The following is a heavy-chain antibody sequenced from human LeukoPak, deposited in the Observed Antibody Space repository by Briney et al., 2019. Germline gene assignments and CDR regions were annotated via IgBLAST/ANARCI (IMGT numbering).Heavy chain of an antibody. J-gene: IGHJ6*02. CDR3: ARRRVLSYYYYYGMDV. CDR1: GYTFTSYD. V-gene: IGHV1-8*01. D-gene: IGHD2-2*01. CDR2: MNPNSGNT. Sequence: ASVKVSCKASGYTFTSYDINWVRQATGQGLEWMGWMNPNSGNTGYAQKFQGRVTMTRNTSISIAYMELSSLRSEDTAVYYCARRRVLSYYYYYGMDVWGQGTTVTVSS.